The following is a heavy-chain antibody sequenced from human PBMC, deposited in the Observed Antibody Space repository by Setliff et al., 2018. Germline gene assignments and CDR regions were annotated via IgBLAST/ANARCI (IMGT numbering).Heavy chain of an antibody. Sequence: HPGGSLRLSCAASGFTFKTYAMSWVRQAPGKGLEWVSSITGSGGDRDYADSVKGRFTISRDNSKNTLYLQMNSLRAEDTAVYYCVTSTIIIYYFDFWGQGTPVTVSS. D-gene: IGHD3-10*01. CDR2: ITGSGGDR. J-gene: IGHJ4*02. CDR3: VTSTIIIYYFDF. V-gene: IGHV3-23*01. CDR1: GFTFKTYA.